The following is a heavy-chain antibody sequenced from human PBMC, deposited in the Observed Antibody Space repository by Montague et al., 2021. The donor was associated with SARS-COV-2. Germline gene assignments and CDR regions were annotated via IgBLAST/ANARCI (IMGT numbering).Heavy chain of an antibody. CDR3: ARVSSTALRGVIKTSGYYALDV. V-gene: IGHV4-4*09. CDR2: IYHTGTT. J-gene: IGHJ6*02. Sequence: SETLSLTCSVSGGSLRHSYWTRIRQAPERGLEWIGYIYHTGTTKYNPALQSRLTISVDTAKNQFFLSLTSVTAADSAVYYCARVSSTALRGVIKTSGYYALDVWGPGTTVRVSS. CDR1: GGSLRHSY. D-gene: IGHD3-10*01.